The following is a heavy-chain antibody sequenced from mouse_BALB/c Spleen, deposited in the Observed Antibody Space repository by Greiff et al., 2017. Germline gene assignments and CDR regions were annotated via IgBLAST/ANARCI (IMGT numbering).Heavy chain of an antibody. V-gene: IGHV5-6-5*01. J-gene: IGHJ3*01. CDR2: ISSGGST. CDR3: ARTGTIYDGYYGFAY. Sequence: EVKLMESGGGLVKPGGSLKLSCAASGFTFSSYAMSWVRQTPEKRLEWVASISSGGSTYYPDSVKGRFTISRDNARNILYLQMSSLRSEDTAMYYCARTGTIYDGYYGFAYWGQGTQVTVSA. D-gene: IGHD2-3*01. CDR1: GFTFSSYA.